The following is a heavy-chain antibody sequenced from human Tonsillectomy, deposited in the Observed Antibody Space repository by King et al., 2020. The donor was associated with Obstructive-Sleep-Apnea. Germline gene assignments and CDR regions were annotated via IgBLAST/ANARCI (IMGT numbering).Heavy chain of an antibody. CDR1: GYTFSSHE. Sequence: VQLVESEVDVQKAGASVKISCTASGYTFSSHEIHWVRQAPGQGLEWLGGISTAYGYTTSVQDRFTVTIDSSTRTAYLVGSGLRYDDTAVYFCARETSPAPRRGRQFDYWGQGTLITVAS. J-gene: IGHJ4*02. D-gene: IGHD6-25*01. V-gene: IGHV1-18*04. CDR3: ARETSPAPRRGRQFDY. CDR2: ISTAYGYT.